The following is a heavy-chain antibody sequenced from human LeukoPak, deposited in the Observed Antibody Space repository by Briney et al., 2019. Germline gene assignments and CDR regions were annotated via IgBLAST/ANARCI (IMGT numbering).Heavy chain of an antibody. Sequence: KPGGSLRLSCAASGYIYSSYRINWVRQAPGKGLEWVSSISVRSNYIYYADSVRGRFSISRDDARDSLYLQMNRLRAEDTAVYYCVRLRRNSDTSGFYYYYDYWGQGTLVTVSS. J-gene: IGHJ4*02. V-gene: IGHV3-21*01. CDR1: GYIYSSYR. D-gene: IGHD3-22*01. CDR3: VRLRRNSDTSGFYYYYDY. CDR2: ISVRSNYI.